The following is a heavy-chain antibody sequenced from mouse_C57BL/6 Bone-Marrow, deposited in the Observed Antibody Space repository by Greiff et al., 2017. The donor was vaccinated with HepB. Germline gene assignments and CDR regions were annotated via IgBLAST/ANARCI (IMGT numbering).Heavy chain of an antibody. Sequence: VQLKQSGAELVRPGASVKLSCTASGFNIKDDYMHWVKQRPEQGLEWIGWIDPENGDTEYASKFQGKATITADTSSNTAYLQLSSLTSEDTAVSYCTTYYYGSSPDYWGQGTTLTVSS. V-gene: IGHV14-4*01. J-gene: IGHJ2*01. CDR2: IDPENGDT. D-gene: IGHD1-1*01. CDR3: TTYYYGSSPDY. CDR1: GFNIKDDY.